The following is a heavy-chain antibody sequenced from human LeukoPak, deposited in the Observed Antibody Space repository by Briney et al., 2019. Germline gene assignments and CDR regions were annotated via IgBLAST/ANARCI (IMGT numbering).Heavy chain of an antibody. CDR3: ARDGYSSGWLPYYYMDV. D-gene: IGHD6-19*01. V-gene: IGHV3-21*01. CDR1: GFTFSSYS. J-gene: IGHJ6*03. Sequence: GGSLRLSCAASGFTFSSYSMNWVRQAPGKGLEWVSSISSSSSYIYYADSVKGRFTISRDNAKNSLYLQMNSLRAEDTAVYYCARDGYSSGWLPYYYMDVWGKGTTVTISS. CDR2: ISSSSSYI.